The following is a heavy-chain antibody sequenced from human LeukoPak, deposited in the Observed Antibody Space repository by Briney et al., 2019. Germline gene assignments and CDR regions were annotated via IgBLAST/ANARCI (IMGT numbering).Heavy chain of an antibody. Sequence: SETLSLTCTVSSGSINSYYWTWIRQPAGKGLEWLGRVYTSGSPNYNPSLKGRVTMSLDTSKNQFSLKLRSVTAADTAVYYCARHEGIVVVVAATSHAFDIWGXGTMVTVSS. J-gene: IGHJ3*02. V-gene: IGHV4-4*07. D-gene: IGHD2-15*01. CDR2: VYTSGSP. CDR3: ARHEGIVVVVAATSHAFDI. CDR1: SGSINSYY.